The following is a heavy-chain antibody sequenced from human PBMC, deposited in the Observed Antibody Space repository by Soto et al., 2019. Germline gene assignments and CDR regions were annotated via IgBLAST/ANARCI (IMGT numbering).Heavy chain of an antibody. V-gene: IGHV4-34*01. CDR1: GGSFSGYY. J-gene: IGHJ5*02. Sequence: SETLSLTCAVYGGSFSGYYWSWIRQPPGKGLEWIGEINHSGSTNYNPSLKSRVTISVDTSKNQFSLKLSSVTAADTAVYYCARYYYGSGRYNWFDPWGQGTLVTVSS. CDR2: INHSGST. CDR3: ARYYYGSGRYNWFDP. D-gene: IGHD3-10*01.